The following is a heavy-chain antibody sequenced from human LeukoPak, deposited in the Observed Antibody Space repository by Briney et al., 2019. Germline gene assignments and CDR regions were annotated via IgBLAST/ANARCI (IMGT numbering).Heavy chain of an antibody. J-gene: IGHJ4*02. D-gene: IGHD5-12*01. Sequence: PGRSLRLSCAASRFTFSSYGMHWVRQAPGKGLEWVAVISYDGSNKYYADSVKGRFTISRDNSKNTLYLQMNSLRAEDTAVYYCAKDGHSGYDHWGQGTLVTVSS. CDR2: ISYDGSNK. CDR1: RFTFSSYG. CDR3: AKDGHSGYDH. V-gene: IGHV3-30*18.